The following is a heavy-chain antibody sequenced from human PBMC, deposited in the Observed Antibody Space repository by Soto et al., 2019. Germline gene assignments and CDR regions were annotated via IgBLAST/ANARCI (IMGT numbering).Heavy chain of an antibody. CDR2: ISSSSSYI. J-gene: IGHJ5*02. CDR3: ARSDLWFGELTAGWFDP. D-gene: IGHD3-10*01. Sequence: GGSLRLSCAASGFTFSSYSMNWVRQAPGKGLEWVSSISSSSSYIYYADSVKGRFTISRDNAKNSLYLQMNSLRAEDTAVYYCARSDLWFGELTAGWFDPWGQGTLVTVSS. CDR1: GFTFSSYS. V-gene: IGHV3-21*01.